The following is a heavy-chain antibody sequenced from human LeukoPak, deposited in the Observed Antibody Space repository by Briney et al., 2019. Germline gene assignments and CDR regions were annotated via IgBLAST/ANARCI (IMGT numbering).Heavy chain of an antibody. CDR1: GGSISSYY. J-gene: IGHJ4*02. CDR3: ARGSGYSSSWYSSGFDY. D-gene: IGHD6-13*01. CDR2: IYYSGST. Sequence: NTSETLSLTCTVSGGSISSYYWSWIRQPPGKGLEWIGYIYYSGSTNYNPSLKSRVTISVDTSKNQFSLKLSSVTAADTAVYYCARGSGYSSSWYSSGFDYWGQGTLVTVSS. V-gene: IGHV4-59*01.